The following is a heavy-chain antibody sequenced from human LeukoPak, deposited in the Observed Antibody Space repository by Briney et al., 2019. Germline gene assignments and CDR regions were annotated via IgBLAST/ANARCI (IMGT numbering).Heavy chain of an antibody. J-gene: IGHJ6*02. CDR1: GFTFSNYW. Sequence: GGSLRLSCAASGFTFSNYWMSWVRQAPGKGLEWVANIKRDGSEKYYVDSVKGRFTISRDYAENSLYLQMNSLRAEDTAVYYCARDETVTTLVSYYYYGMDVWGQGTTVTVSS. CDR3: ARDETVTTLVSYYYYGMDV. CDR2: IKRDGSEK. D-gene: IGHD4-23*01. V-gene: IGHV3-7*01.